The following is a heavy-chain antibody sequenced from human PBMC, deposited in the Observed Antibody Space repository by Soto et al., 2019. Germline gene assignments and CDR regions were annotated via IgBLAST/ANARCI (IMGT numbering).Heavy chain of an antibody. J-gene: IGHJ4*02. CDR2: ISSTTNYI. CDR3: ARESEDLTSNFDY. V-gene: IGHV3-21*06. CDR1: GFTFTRYS. Sequence: GGSLRLSCAASGFTFTRYSMNWVRQAPGKGLEWASSISSTTNYIYYGDSMKGRLTISRDNAKNSLYLEMNSLRAEDTAVYYCARESEDLTSNFDYWGQGTLVTVSS.